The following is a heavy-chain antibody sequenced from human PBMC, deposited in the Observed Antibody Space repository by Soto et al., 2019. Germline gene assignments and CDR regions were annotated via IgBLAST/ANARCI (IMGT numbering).Heavy chain of an antibody. CDR2: IYYDGTT. D-gene: IGHD3-10*01. Sequence: QVQLQESGPGLVKTSETLSLTCGVSGGSIRNYFWSWIRQPPGKSLEWIGYIYYDGTTKYRPSLESRVTMSVDTSQNQFSLHLTSATAADTAVYFCARGGGSFGPYYYYAMDVWGQGTTVTVSS. CDR1: GGSIRNYF. V-gene: IGHV4-59*13. J-gene: IGHJ6*02. CDR3: ARGGGSFGPYYYYAMDV.